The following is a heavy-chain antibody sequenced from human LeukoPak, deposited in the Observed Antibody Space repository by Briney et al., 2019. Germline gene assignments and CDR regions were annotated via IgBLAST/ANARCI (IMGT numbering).Heavy chain of an antibody. J-gene: IGHJ4*02. V-gene: IGHV3-23*01. D-gene: IGHD3-9*01. Sequence: GGSLRLSCTASGYTIDTDAMTWVRQTPGKGLEWVSSITMSGGSTYYADSVKGRFTISRDNSNNTLYLQTNSLRAEETAVYYCARGIFNPDSWGQGTLVTVSS. CDR1: GYTIDTDA. CDR3: ARGIFNPDS. CDR2: ITMSGGST.